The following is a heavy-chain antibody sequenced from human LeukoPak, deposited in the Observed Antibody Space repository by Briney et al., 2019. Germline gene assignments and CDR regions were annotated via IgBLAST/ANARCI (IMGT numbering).Heavy chain of an antibody. CDR1: GFTFSTYA. V-gene: IGHV3-23*01. CDR2: IGGVSENT. J-gene: IGHJ4*02. Sequence: GGSLRLSCAASGFTFSTYAMSWVRQAPGKGLEWVAAIGGVSENTHYADSVKGRFTISRDNSKNTLCLQMNTLRADDTAIYYCAKDHVDWGSSFDSWGQGTQVTVSS. CDR3: AKDHVDWGSSFDS. D-gene: IGHD3-9*01.